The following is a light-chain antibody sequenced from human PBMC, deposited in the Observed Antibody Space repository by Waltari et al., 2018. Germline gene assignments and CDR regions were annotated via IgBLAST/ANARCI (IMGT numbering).Light chain of an antibody. J-gene: IGLJ2*01. V-gene: IGLV2-11*01. CDR3: CSYAGSYVV. CDR2: DVS. Sequence: QSALTQPRSVSGSPGQSVTISCTGTSRHVGGYNYVSWYQQHPGKAPKLMIYDVSKRPSGVPDRFSGSKSGNTASLTISGLQAEDEADYYCCSYAGSYVVFGGGTKLTVL. CDR1: SRHVGGYNY.